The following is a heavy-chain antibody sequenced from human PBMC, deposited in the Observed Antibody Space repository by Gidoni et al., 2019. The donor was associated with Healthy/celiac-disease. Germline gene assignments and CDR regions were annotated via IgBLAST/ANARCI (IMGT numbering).Heavy chain of an antibody. CDR2: ISSSGSTI. Sequence: QVQLVESGGGLVKPGGSLRLSCVASGFTCSDDYMGWIRQAPGKGLEWVSYISSSGSTIYYADSVKGRFTISRDNAKNSLYLQMNSLRAEDTAVYYCARDVVGATRLFDYWGQGTLVTVST. D-gene: IGHD1-26*01. V-gene: IGHV3-11*01. J-gene: IGHJ4*02. CDR1: GFTCSDDY. CDR3: ARDVVGATRLFDY.